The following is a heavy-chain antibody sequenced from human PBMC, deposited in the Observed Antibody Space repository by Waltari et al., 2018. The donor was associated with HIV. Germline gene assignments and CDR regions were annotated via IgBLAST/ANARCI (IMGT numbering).Heavy chain of an antibody. Sequence: QVPLVQSGAEVRKPGASVKVSCTVSGDSITEVSMHWIRQAPGKGLEWMGTFDPEDGETTYAQKFQGRVTMTEDTSSETGYMELRSLNSDDTAVYYCACTLIEGFDYWGQGTLVTVFS. CDR1: GDSITEVS. CDR3: ACTLIEGFDY. J-gene: IGHJ4*02. CDR2: FDPEDGET. V-gene: IGHV1-24*01.